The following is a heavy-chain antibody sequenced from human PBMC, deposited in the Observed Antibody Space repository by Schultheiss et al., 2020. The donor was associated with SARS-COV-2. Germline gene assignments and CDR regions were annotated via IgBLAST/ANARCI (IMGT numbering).Heavy chain of an antibody. J-gene: IGHJ6*03. CDR3: ARAPYCSGGSCYSLYYYYMDV. CDR2: ISAYNGNT. Sequence: ASVKVSCKASGGTFSSYAISWVRQAPGQGLEWMGWISAYNGNTNYAQKLQGRVTMTTDTSTSTAYMELRSLRSDDTAVYYCARAPYCSGGSCYSLYYYYMDVWGKGTTVTVSS. CDR1: GGTFSSYA. V-gene: IGHV1-18*01. D-gene: IGHD2-15*01.